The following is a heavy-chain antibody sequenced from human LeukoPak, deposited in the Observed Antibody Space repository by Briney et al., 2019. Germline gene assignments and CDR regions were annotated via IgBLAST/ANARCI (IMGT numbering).Heavy chain of an antibody. CDR1: GGSISRYY. CDR2: IYYTGRA. D-gene: IGHD3-3*01. Sequence: SETLSLTCTVSGGSISRYYGSWIRQPPGTGLECICYIYYTGRADYNPSLKKRVSMSVDTSKNQFSLRVNSMTAADTAVYYCARGDFWSGAPTDWGQGTLVTVYS. J-gene: IGHJ4*02. V-gene: IGHV4-59*01. CDR3: ARGDFWSGAPTD.